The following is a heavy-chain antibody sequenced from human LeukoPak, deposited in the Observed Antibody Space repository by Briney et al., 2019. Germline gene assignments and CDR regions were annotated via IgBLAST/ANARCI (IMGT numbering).Heavy chain of an antibody. CDR3: ARDLRLDY. V-gene: IGHV3-21*01. CDR1: GFTVSSNY. CDR2: ISSSSSYI. J-gene: IGHJ4*02. Sequence: GGSLRLSCAASGFTVSSNYMSWVRQAPGKGLEWVSSISSSSSYIYHADSVKGRFTISRDNAKNSLYLQMNSLRAEDTAVYYCARDLRLDYWGQGTLVTVSS.